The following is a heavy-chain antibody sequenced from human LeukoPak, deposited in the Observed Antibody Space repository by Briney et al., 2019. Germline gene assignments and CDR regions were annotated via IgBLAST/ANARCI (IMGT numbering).Heavy chain of an antibody. Sequence: SETLSLTCAVYGGSFSGYYWSWIRQPPGKGLEWIGEINHSGSTNYNPSLKSRVTISVDTSKNQLSLKPSSVTAADTAVYYCARGVKLVYAADHDAFDIWGQGTTVTVSS. CDR1: GGSFSGYY. CDR2: INHSGST. D-gene: IGHD2-8*01. CDR3: ARGVKLVYAADHDAFDI. J-gene: IGHJ3*02. V-gene: IGHV4-34*01.